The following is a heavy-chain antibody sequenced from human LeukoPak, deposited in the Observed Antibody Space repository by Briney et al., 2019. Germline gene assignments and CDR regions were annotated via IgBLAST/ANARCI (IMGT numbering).Heavy chain of an antibody. V-gene: IGHV1-2*02. CDR3: ARVLRLRIGWNDAYYYYYMDV. CDR2: INPNSGGT. D-gene: IGHD1-1*01. Sequence: GASVKVSCKASGYTFTGYYMHWVRQAPGQGLEWMGWINPNSGGTNYAQKFQGRVTMTRDTSISTAYMELRSLRSDDTAVYYCARVLRLRIGWNDAYYYYYMDVWGKGTTVTVSS. J-gene: IGHJ6*03. CDR1: GYTFTGYY.